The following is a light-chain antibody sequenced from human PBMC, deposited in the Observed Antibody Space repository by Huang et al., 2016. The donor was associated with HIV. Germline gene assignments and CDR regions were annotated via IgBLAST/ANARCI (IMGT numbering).Light chain of an antibody. CDR2: HAS. CDR3: LQNYNYPLT. Sequence: AIQVTQSPSSLSASVGERVNMTCRASHDIGNDIGWYQQKQGKAPTLLMHHASTLQGGTPSRFSCSGSGTDFTLHISRLQPEDFATYYCLQNYNYPLTFGGGTKVEIK. CDR1: HDIGND. V-gene: IGKV1-6*01. J-gene: IGKJ4*01.